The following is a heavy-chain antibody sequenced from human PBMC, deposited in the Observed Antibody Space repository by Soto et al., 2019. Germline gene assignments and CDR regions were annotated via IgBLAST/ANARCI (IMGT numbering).Heavy chain of an antibody. J-gene: IGHJ6*03. Sequence: PGESLKISCKGSGYSFTSYWIGWVRQMPGKGLEWMGIIYPGDSDTRYSPSFQGQVTISADKSISTAYLQWSSLKASDTAMYYCARIAAAGLAYYYYMDVWGKGTTVTVSS. CDR1: GYSFTSYW. CDR2: IYPGDSDT. D-gene: IGHD6-13*01. CDR3: ARIAAAGLAYYYYMDV. V-gene: IGHV5-51*01.